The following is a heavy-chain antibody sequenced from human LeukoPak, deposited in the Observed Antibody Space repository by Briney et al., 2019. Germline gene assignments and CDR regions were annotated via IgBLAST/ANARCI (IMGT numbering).Heavy chain of an antibody. V-gene: IGHV1-69*13. CDR1: GGTFSSYA. Sequence: SVKVSCKASGGTFSSYAISWVRQAPGQGLEWMGGIIPIFGTANYAQKFQGRVTITADESTSTAYMELSSLRSEDTAVYYCARGMDFWSGYLRYYGMDVWGQGTTATVSS. J-gene: IGHJ6*02. D-gene: IGHD3-3*01. CDR2: IIPIFGTA. CDR3: ARGMDFWSGYLRYYGMDV.